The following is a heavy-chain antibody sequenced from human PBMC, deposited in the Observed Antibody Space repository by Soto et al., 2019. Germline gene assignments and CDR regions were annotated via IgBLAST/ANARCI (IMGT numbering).Heavy chain of an antibody. CDR1: GFSLSTSGVG. D-gene: IGHD6-19*01. CDR2: IYWNDDK. CDR3: ARYSSGWYYFDY. V-gene: IGHV2-5*01. Sequence: SGPTLVNPXQTLTLTCTFSGFSLSTSGVGVGWIRQPPGKALEWLALIYWNDDKRYSPSLKSRLTITKGTSKNQVVLTMTNMDPVDTPTYYCARYSSGWYYFDYWGQGTLVTVSS. J-gene: IGHJ4*02.